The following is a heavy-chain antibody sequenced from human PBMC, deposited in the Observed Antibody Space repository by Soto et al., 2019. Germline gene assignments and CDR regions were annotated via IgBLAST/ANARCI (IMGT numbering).Heavy chain of an antibody. D-gene: IGHD2-2*01. Sequence: QVQLVESGGGVVQPGKSLTLSCAASGFTFSSFAMHWVRQPPGKGLEWVAVVSFDGNRQYFSDSVKGRFTISRDNSKNTVSLDMNSLRDYVSALYYCGPGHREVPALIGDYFDYWGQGTLVTVSS. V-gene: IGHV3-30*04. CDR1: GFTFSSFA. CDR3: GPGHREVPALIGDYFDY. CDR2: VSFDGNRQ. J-gene: IGHJ4*02.